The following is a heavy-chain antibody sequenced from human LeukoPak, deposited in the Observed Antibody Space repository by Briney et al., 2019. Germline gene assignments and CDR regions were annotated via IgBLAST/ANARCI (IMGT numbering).Heavy chain of an antibody. CDR3: ERESRPGYSYVTPRPVWNCNSYKAV. CDR1: GFTFSSYA. CDR2: ISSDVSST. Sequence: QAGGSLRLSCAASGFTFSSYAMSWVRQAPGKGLEWVSRISSDVSSTSYADSVKGRFTISRDNAKNTLNLQMNSLRAEDTAVYYCERESRPGYSYVTPRPVWNCNSYKAVWAKGPT. J-gene: IGHJ6*03. D-gene: IGHD5-18*01. V-gene: IGHV3-74*01.